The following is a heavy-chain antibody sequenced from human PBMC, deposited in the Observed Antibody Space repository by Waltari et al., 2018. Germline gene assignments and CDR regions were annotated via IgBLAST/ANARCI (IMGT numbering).Heavy chain of an antibody. CDR3: ARGGGVFDY. CDR2: TNPNGGGT. CDR1: GYTFTGYY. Sequence: QVQLVQSGAEVKKPGASVKVSCQASGYTFTGYYMPWVLPAPGQGLEWLGGTNPNGGGTNYAQKFQGRVTMTRDTSISTAYRGLSRLRADDTAVYYCARGGGVFDYWGQGTLVTVSS. V-gene: IGHV1-2*02. D-gene: IGHD3-16*01. J-gene: IGHJ4*02.